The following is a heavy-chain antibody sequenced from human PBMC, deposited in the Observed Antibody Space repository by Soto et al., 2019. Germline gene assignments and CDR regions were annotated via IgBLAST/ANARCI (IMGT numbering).Heavy chain of an antibody. D-gene: IGHD2-2*01. CDR3: ARLPGPADYYYYMDV. CDR1: SGSISSSNW. Sequence: SETLSLTCAVSSGSISSSNWWSWVRQPPGKGLEWIGEIYHSGSTNYNPSLKSRVTISVDKSKNQFSLKLSSVTAADTAVYYCARLPGPADYYYYMDVWGKGTTVTVSS. CDR2: IYHSGST. J-gene: IGHJ6*03. V-gene: IGHV4-4*02.